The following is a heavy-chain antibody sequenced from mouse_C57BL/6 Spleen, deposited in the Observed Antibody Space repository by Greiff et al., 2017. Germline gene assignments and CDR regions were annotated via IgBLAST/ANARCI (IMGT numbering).Heavy chain of an antibody. CDR3: VRDYYGSSDAMDY. Sequence: EVQLVESGGGLVQPKGSLKLSCAASGFSFNTYAMNWVRQAPGKGLEWVARIRSKSNNYATYYADSVKDRFTISRDDSESMLYLQMNNLKTEDTAMYYCVRDYYGSSDAMDYWGQGTSVTVSS. CDR1: GFSFNTYA. D-gene: IGHD1-1*01. J-gene: IGHJ4*01. CDR2: IRSKSNNYAT. V-gene: IGHV10-1*01.